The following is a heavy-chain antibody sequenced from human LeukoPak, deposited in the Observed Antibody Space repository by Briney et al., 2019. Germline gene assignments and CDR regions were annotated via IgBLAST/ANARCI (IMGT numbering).Heavy chain of an antibody. V-gene: IGHV1-69*04. CDR1: GGTFSSYA. Sequence: ASVKVSCKASGGTFSSYAISWVRQAPGQGLEWMGRIIPILGIANYAQKFQGRVTITADKSTSTAYMELSSLRSEDTAVYYCARGFEWLRSPGIDYWGQGTLVTVSS. J-gene: IGHJ4*02. D-gene: IGHD5-12*01. CDR2: IIPILGIA. CDR3: ARGFEWLRSPGIDY.